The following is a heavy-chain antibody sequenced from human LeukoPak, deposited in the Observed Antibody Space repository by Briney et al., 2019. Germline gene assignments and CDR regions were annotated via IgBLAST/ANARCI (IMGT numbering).Heavy chain of an antibody. D-gene: IGHD4-17*01. J-gene: IGHJ4*02. V-gene: IGHV4-34*01. CDR3: AIETVTTGY. CDR1: GGSFSGYY. CDR2: INHSGST. Sequence: PSETLSLTCAVYGGSFSGYYWSWIRQPPGKGLEWIGEINHSGSTNYNPSLKSRVTISVDTSKNQFSLKLSSVTAADTAVYYCAIETVTTGYWSQGTLVTVSS.